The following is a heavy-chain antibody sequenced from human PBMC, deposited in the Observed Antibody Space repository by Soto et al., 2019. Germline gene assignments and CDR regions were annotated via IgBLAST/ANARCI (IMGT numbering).Heavy chain of an antibody. V-gene: IGHV3-30*18. J-gene: IGHJ4*02. Sequence: GGSLRLSCAASGFTFSSYGMHWVRQAPGKGLEWVAVISYDGSNKYYADSVKGRFTISRDNSKNTLYLQMNSLRAEDTAVYYCAKSYDILTGYQEYYFDYWGQGTLVTVSS. D-gene: IGHD3-9*01. CDR3: AKSYDILTGYQEYYFDY. CDR2: ISYDGSNK. CDR1: GFTFSSYG.